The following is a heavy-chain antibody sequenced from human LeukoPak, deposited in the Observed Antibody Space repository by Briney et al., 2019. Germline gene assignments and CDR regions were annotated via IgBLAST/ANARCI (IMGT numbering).Heavy chain of an antibody. J-gene: IGHJ4*02. V-gene: IGHV3-74*01. CDR2: INTDGTVT. CDR3: ATKQWLAPPPDS. Sequence: PGGSLRLSCVASGFTFSNYWINWVRQAPGKGLESVSRINTDGTVTTYADSVKGRFTVSRDNADNTMFLQMNSVRDEDTAVYYCATKQWLAPPPDSWGQGTPVTVSS. D-gene: IGHD6-19*01. CDR1: GFTFSNYW.